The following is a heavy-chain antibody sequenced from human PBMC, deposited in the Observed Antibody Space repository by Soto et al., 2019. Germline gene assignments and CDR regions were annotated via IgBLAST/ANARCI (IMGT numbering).Heavy chain of an antibody. CDR1: GASFTSYGYY. CDR2: VYYSGDK. Sequence: SETLSLTCTVSGASFTSYGYYWSWIRQHPGKGLEWIGYVYYSGDKYYNPSLKSRVTMSVDTSKKQFSLKLSSVTAADTAVYFCTYLRGFTGYPGDWSQGTLVT. V-gene: IGHV4-31*03. CDR3: TYLRGFTGYPGD. J-gene: IGHJ1*01. D-gene: IGHD5-18*01.